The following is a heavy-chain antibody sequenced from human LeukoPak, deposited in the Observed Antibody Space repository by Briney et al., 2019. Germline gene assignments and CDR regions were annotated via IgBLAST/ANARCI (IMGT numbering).Heavy chain of an antibody. D-gene: IGHD6-13*01. CDR2: IGSSSSYI. J-gene: IGHJ4*02. CDR3: ARDALSSWYLDY. Sequence: GGSLRLSCAASGFTFSTYSMNWVRPAPGKGLQWVSSIGSSSSYIYYADSVKGRFTISRDNAKNSLYLQMNSLRAEDTAVYYCARDALSSWYLDYWGQGTLVTVSS. CDR1: GFTFSTYS. V-gene: IGHV3-21*01.